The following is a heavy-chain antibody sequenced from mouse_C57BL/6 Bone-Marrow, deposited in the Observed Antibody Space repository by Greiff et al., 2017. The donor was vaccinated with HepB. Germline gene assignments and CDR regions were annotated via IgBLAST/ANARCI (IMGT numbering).Heavy chain of an antibody. CDR3: TTLSMDY. V-gene: IGHV14-4*01. J-gene: IGHJ4*01. Sequence: VHVKQSGAELVRPGASVKLSCTASGFTIKDDYMHWVKQRPEQGLEWIGWIDPENGDTEYASKFQGKATITADTSSNTAYLQLSSLTSEDTAVYDCTTLSMDYWGQGTSVTVSS. CDR2: IDPENGDT. CDR1: GFTIKDDY.